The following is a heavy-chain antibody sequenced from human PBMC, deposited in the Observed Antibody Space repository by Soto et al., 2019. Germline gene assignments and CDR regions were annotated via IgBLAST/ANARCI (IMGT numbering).Heavy chain of an antibody. Sequence: AAVKVSCKASGYTFTRYDINWVRQAPGQGLEWVGWINPTSEYTAHAQKFQGRATLTREISTATAYMELSSLTSEDTAVYFCARQVHPGSSSDWGQGTQVTVSS. J-gene: IGHJ4*02. CDR1: GYTFTRYD. CDR3: ARQVHPGSSSD. D-gene: IGHD3-10*01. CDR2: INPTSEYT. V-gene: IGHV1-8*01.